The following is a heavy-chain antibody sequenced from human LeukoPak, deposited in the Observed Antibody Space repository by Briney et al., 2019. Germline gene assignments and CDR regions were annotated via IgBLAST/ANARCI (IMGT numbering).Heavy chain of an antibody. CDR1: GFQFSSFW. V-gene: IGHV3-74*01. J-gene: IGHJ4*02. CDR3: ARESTVAGFDY. Sequence: GGSLRLSCSASGFQFSSFWMHWVRQAPGKGLVWVSRINLDGRGTTYADSVKGRFTISRDNAKNTLYLQMNSLRAEDTAVYYCARESTVAGFDYWGQGTLVTVSS. D-gene: IGHD6-19*01. CDR2: INLDGRGT.